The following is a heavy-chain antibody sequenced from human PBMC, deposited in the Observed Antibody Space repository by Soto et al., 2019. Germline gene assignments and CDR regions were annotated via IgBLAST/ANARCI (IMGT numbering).Heavy chain of an antibody. D-gene: IGHD3-10*01. Sequence: PGGFLRLSCAASGFTFSNAWMNWVLQAPGKGLDWVGRIKSKTDGGTTDYAAPVKGRFTISRDDSKNTLYLQINSLKTEDTAVYYCTTGGFYSPSGTLGGYYYYGMDVWGQGTTVTVSS. CDR3: TTGGFYSPSGTLGGYYYYGMDV. J-gene: IGHJ6*02. CDR1: GFTFSNAW. V-gene: IGHV3-15*07. CDR2: IKSKTDGGTT.